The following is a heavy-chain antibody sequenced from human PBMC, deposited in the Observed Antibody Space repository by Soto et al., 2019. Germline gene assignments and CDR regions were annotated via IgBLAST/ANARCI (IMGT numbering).Heavy chain of an antibody. CDR3: ARVILAAAGYYFDY. Sequence: GGSLRLSCAASGFTFSSYSMNWVRQAPGKGLEWVSSISSSSYIYYADSVKGRFTISRDNAKNSLYLQMNSLRAEDTAVYYCARVILAAAGYYFDYWGQGTPVTVSS. CDR2: ISSSSYI. CDR1: GFTFSSYS. V-gene: IGHV3-21*01. J-gene: IGHJ4*02. D-gene: IGHD6-13*01.